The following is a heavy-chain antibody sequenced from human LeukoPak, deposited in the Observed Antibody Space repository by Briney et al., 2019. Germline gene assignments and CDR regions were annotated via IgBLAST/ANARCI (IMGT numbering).Heavy chain of an antibody. CDR3: AREVAEDYYYYGMDV. Sequence: SETLSLTCTVSGGSISSYYWSWIRQPPGKGLEXXXYIYYSGSTNYNPSLKSRVTISVDTSKNQFSLKLSSVTAADTAVYYCAREVAEDYYYYGMDVWGKGTTVTVSS. J-gene: IGHJ6*04. V-gene: IGHV4-59*01. CDR2: IYYSGST. D-gene: IGHD6-19*01. CDR1: GGSISSYY.